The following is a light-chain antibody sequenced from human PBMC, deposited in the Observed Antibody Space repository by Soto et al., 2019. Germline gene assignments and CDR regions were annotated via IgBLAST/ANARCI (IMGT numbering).Light chain of an antibody. V-gene: IGKV3-20*01. Sequence: EIVLTQSPGTLSLSPGERATLSCRASQSVSNSYLAWYQQKPGQAPRVLIYGASSRSTGIPDRFSGSGSGTVFTLTISRLAPEDSAVYYCQQYGNSPWTFGQGTKVEI. CDR2: GAS. CDR1: QSVSNSY. J-gene: IGKJ1*01. CDR3: QQYGNSPWT.